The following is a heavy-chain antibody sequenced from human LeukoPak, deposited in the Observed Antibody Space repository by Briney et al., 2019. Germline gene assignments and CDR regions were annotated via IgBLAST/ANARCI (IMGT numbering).Heavy chain of an antibody. D-gene: IGHD3-3*01. CDR3: ASLHMGITIFGVVSSRENAFDI. Sequence: ASVKVSCKASGYTFTGYYMHWVRQAPGHGLEWMGWINPNSGGTNYAQKFQGRVTMTRDTSLSTAYTELSRLRSDDTAVYYCASLHMGITIFGVVSSRENAFDIWGQGTMVTVSS. V-gene: IGHV1-2*02. CDR2: INPNSGGT. CDR1: GYTFTGYY. J-gene: IGHJ3*02.